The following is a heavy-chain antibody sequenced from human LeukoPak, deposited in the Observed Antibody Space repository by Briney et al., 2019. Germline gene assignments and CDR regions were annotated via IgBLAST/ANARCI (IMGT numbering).Heavy chain of an antibody. CDR3: ARGQVNYYYGSGSYYKD. CDR2: INHSGST. V-gene: IGHV4-34*01. Sequence: SETLSLTCAVYGGTFSGYYWSWIRQPPGKGLEWIGEINHSGSTNYNPSLKSRVTISVDTSKNQFSLKLSSVTAADTAVYYCARGQVNYYYGSGSYYKDWGQGTLVTVSS. CDR1: GGTFSGYY. J-gene: IGHJ4*02. D-gene: IGHD3-10*01.